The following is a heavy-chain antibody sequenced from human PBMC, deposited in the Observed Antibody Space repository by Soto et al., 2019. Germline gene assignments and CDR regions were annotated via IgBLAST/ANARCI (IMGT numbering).Heavy chain of an antibody. V-gene: IGHV3-23*01. CDR2: ISGSGGST. Sequence: GGSQRRSCAASGFTFSSYAMSWVRPDTGKGLEWVSAISGSGGSTYYADSVKGRFTISRDNSKNTLYLQMNSLRAEDTAVYYCAKIGYSGYGLGESDYWGQGTLVTVSS. CDR1: GFTFSSYA. CDR3: AKIGYSGYGLGESDY. J-gene: IGHJ4*02. D-gene: IGHD5-12*01.